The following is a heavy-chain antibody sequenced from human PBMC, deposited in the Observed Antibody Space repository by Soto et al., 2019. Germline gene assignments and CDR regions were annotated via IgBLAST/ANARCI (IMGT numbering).Heavy chain of an antibody. J-gene: IGHJ6*02. V-gene: IGHV4-34*01. CDR1: GGSFSGYY. CDR3: ARVCSSTRCPYYYGMDV. Sequence: QVQLQQWGAGLLKPSETLSLTCAVYGGSFSGYYWSWIRQPPGKGLEWIGEINHSGSTNYNPSLKSRVTISVDPSKHQFSLKLSSVTAADTAVYYCARVCSSTRCPYYYGMDVWGQGTTVTVSS. CDR2: INHSGST. D-gene: IGHD2-2*01.